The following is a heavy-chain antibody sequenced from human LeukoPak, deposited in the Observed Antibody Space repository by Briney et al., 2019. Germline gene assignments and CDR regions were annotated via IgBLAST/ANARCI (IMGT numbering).Heavy chain of an antibody. V-gene: IGHV1-69*04. CDR3: FSGDPKGGFENY. J-gene: IGHJ4*02. D-gene: IGHD4-17*01. CDR1: GGTFSSYA. Sequence: SVKVSCKASGGTFSSYAISWVRQAPGQGLEWMGRIIPILGIANYAQKFQGRVTITADKSTSTAYMELSSLRSGDTAVYYCFSGDPKGGFENYWGQGTLVTVSS. CDR2: IIPILGIA.